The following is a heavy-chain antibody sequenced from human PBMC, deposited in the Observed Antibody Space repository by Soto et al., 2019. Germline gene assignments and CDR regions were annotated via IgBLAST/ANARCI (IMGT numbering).Heavy chain of an antibody. CDR3: AREDYYDSSGYYSSDYFDY. J-gene: IGHJ4*02. Sequence: GGSLRLSCAASGFTFSSYGMHWVRQAPGKGLEWVAVIWYDGSNKYYADSVKGRFTISGDKSKNTLYLQMNSLRAEDTAVYYCAREDYYDSSGYYSSDYFDYWGQGTLVTVSS. D-gene: IGHD3-22*01. CDR2: IWYDGSNK. V-gene: IGHV3-33*01. CDR1: GFTFSSYG.